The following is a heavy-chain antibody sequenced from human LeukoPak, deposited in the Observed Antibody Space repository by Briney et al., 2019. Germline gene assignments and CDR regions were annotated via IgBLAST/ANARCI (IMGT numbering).Heavy chain of an antibody. Sequence: GGSLRLSCAASGFTFSSYWMSWVRQAPGKGLEWVSYISSSGSTIYYADSVKGRFTISRDNSKNTLYLQMNSLRAEDTAVYYCARDSRQQLVLRYAFDIWGQGTMVTVSS. CDR2: ISSSGSTI. CDR3: ARDSRQQLVLRYAFDI. V-gene: IGHV3-48*01. CDR1: GFTFSSYW. J-gene: IGHJ3*02. D-gene: IGHD6-13*01.